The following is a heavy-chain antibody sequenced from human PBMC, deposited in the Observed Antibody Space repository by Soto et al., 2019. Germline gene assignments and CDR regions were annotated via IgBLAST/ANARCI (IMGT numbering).Heavy chain of an antibody. CDR1: GFTFSDHS. J-gene: IGHJ4*02. D-gene: IGHD5-18*01. CDR2: ISTTGRSI. CDR3: AAGTDTAMEQGADY. Sequence: EVQLVESGWGLLKPGGSLRLSCAASGFTFSDHSMNWVRQAPGKGFEWVSSISTTGRSIYYSDSMAGRFTISRDNTKNSLYLQINSLRGDDTAIYYCAAGTDTAMEQGADYWGQRTLVTVSS. V-gene: IGHV3-21*01.